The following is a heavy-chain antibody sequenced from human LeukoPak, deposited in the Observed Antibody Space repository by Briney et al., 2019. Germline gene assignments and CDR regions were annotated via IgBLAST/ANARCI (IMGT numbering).Heavy chain of an antibody. D-gene: IGHD6-25*01. CDR3: LLAARDY. CDR1: GFTFSTYG. J-gene: IGHJ4*02. CDR2: ISGDGDSA. Sequence: PGGSLRLSCAASGFTFSTYGMHWVRQAPGKGLEWVSGISGDGDSAYYADSVKGRFTVSRDISKNMLYLQMSSLRAEDTAVYYCLLAARDYWGQGTLVTVSS. V-gene: IGHV3-23*01.